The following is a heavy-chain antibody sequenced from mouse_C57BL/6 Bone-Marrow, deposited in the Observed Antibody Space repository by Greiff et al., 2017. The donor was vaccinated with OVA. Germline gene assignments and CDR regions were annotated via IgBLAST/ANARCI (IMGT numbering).Heavy chain of an antibody. CDR1: GYTFTSYG. CDR2: IYPRSGNT. D-gene: IGHD1-1*01. V-gene: IGHV1-81*01. J-gene: IGHJ2*01. Sequence: VQLQQSGAELARPGASVKLSCKASGYTFTSYGISWVKQRTGQGLEWIGEIYPRSGNTYSNEKFKGKATLTADKSSSTAYMELRSLTSEDSAVYFCARWGYYGSSIDYWGQGTTLTVSS. CDR3: ARWGYYGSSIDY.